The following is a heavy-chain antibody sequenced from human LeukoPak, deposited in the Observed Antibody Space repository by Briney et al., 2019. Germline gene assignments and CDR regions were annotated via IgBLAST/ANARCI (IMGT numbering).Heavy chain of an antibody. Sequence: ASVKVSCKASGYTFTRYDIDWVRQATGQGLEWMGWINTKSGDTGHAQKFRGRVTITRGTSISTVYMELSSLRSEDTAVYFCARVDGSPDYWGQGTLVTVSS. CDR1: GYTFTRYD. D-gene: IGHD2-15*01. V-gene: IGHV1-8*03. CDR2: INTKSGDT. CDR3: ARVDGSPDY. J-gene: IGHJ4*02.